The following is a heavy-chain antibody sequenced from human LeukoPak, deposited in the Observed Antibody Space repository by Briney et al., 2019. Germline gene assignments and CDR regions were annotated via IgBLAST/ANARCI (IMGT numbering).Heavy chain of an antibody. CDR2: IAGSGSTT. V-gene: IGHV3-23*01. Sequence: GGSLRLSCVASGFTFSSYAMSWVRQAPGKGLEWVSTIAGSGSTTYYADSVKGRFTISRDNSKKTLYLQMNSLRDEETAVYYCAKYIVGNSDSYWGQGTLVTVSS. D-gene: IGHD1-26*01. J-gene: IGHJ4*02. CDR3: AKYIVGNSDSY. CDR1: GFTFSSYA.